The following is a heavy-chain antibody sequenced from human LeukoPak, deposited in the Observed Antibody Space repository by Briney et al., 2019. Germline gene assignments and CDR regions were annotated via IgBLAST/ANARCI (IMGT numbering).Heavy chain of an antibody. V-gene: IGHV5-51*01. J-gene: IGHJ4*02. CDR2: IYPGDSDT. Sequence: GESLKISCKGSGYSFTSYWIGWVRQMPGKGLEWMAIIYPGDSDTRYSPSFQGQVTISADKSISTAYLQWSSLKASDTAMYYCARHEYSSGWTADYWGQGTLVTVSS. CDR3: ARHEYSSGWTADY. D-gene: IGHD6-19*01. CDR1: GYSFTSYW.